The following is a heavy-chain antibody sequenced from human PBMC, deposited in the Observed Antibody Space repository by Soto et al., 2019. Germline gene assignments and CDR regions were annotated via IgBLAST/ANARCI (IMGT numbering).Heavy chain of an antibody. CDR1: GYTFTGYY. CDR2: INPNSGGT. V-gene: IGHV1-2*02. Sequence: ASVKVSCKASGYTFTGYYMHLVRQAPGQRLEWMGWINPNSGGTNYAQKFQGRGTMTRDTSISTAYMELSRLRSDDTAVYYCASYDFWSGPGAFDIWGQGTMVTVSS. D-gene: IGHD3-3*01. J-gene: IGHJ3*02. CDR3: ASYDFWSGPGAFDI.